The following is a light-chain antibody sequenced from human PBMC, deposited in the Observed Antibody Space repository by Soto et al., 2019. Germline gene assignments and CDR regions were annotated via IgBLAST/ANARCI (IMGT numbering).Light chain of an antibody. V-gene: IGLV2-23*01. Sequence: QSALTQPASVSGSSGQSITISCTGTSSDVGSYNLVSWHQHHPGKAPKLIIYEGDKRPSGVSNRFSVSKSGNTASLTISGLQAEDEADYYCCSYALGSTLVFGGGTKLTVL. CDR3: CSYALGSTLV. CDR1: SSDVGSYNL. CDR2: EGD. J-gene: IGLJ2*01.